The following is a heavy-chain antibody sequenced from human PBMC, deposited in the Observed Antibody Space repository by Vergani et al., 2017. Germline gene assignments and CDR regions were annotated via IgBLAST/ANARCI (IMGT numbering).Heavy chain of an antibody. CDR3: ARGPAARGYFDY. CDR2: IYYSGST. V-gene: IGHV4-31*03. J-gene: IGHJ4*02. D-gene: IGHD6-13*01. Sequence: QLQESGPGLVKPSATLSLTCSVSGASIRSSNYYWGWIRQPPGKGLEWIGYIYYSGSTYYNPSLKSRVTISVDTSKNQFSLKLSSVTAADTAVYYCARGPAARGYFDYWGQGTLVTVSS. CDR1: GASIRSSNYY.